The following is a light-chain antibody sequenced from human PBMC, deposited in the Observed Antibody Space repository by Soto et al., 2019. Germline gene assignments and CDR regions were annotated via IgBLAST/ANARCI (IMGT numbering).Light chain of an antibody. V-gene: IGLV4-69*01. CDR3: QTWGTGIHLV. CDR2: VNSDGSH. J-gene: IGLJ2*01. Sequence: QLVLTQSPSASASLGASVKLTCTLSSGHSRYAIAWHQQQPEKGPRYLMKVNSDGSHSKGDGIPDRFSGSTSGAERHLTISSLQAEDEADYYCQTWGTGIHLVFGGGTKLTVL. CDR1: SGHSRYA.